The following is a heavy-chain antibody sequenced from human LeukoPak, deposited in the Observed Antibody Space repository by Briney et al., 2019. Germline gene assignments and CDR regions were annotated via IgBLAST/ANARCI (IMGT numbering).Heavy chain of an antibody. J-gene: IGHJ4*02. D-gene: IGHD3-10*01. Sequence: GGSLRLSCAASGFTFSSYAMSWVRQAPGKGLEWVSAISGSGGSTYYADSVKGRFTISRDNSKNTLYLQMNSLRAEDTAVYYCAKPLWFGGLTSTSFDYWGQGTLVTVSS. V-gene: IGHV3-23*01. CDR1: GFTFSSYA. CDR3: AKPLWFGGLTSTSFDY. CDR2: ISGSGGST.